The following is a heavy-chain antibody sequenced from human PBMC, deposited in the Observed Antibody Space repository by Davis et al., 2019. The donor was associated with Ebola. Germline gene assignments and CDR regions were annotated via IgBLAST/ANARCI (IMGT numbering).Heavy chain of an antibody. Sequence: GESLKISCKGSGYSFTSYWIAWVRQMPGKGLECMGIIYPGDSDTRYSPSFQGQVTISADKSISTAYLQWSSLKASDTAMYYCARLMNYYDSSGTHHYFDYWGQGTLVTVSS. D-gene: IGHD3-22*01. J-gene: IGHJ4*02. CDR3: ARLMNYYDSSGTHHYFDY. V-gene: IGHV5-51*01. CDR2: IYPGDSDT. CDR1: GYSFTSYW.